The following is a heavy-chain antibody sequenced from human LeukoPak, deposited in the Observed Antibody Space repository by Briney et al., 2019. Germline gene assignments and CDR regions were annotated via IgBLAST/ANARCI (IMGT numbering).Heavy chain of an antibody. CDR3: ARDRDEAAAGTGDY. Sequence: GASVKVSCKVSGYTLTELSMHWVRQAPGKGLEWMGGFGPEDGETIYAQKFQGRVTITADKSTSTAYMELSSLRSEDTAVYYCARDRDEAAAGTGDYWGQGTLVTVSS. V-gene: IGHV1-24*01. CDR1: GYTLTELS. J-gene: IGHJ4*02. D-gene: IGHD6-13*01. CDR2: FGPEDGET.